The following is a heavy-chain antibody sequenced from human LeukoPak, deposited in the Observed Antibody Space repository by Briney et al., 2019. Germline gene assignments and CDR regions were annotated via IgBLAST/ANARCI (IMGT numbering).Heavy chain of an antibody. D-gene: IGHD5-24*01. Sequence: ASVKVSCKASGYTFTRYYMHWVRQAPGQGLEWMGIINASGGSTSSAQRFQGRLTMTRDTSTSTVYMELSSLRAEDTAVFYCARGGDGSPVGEFDYWGQGTLVIVSS. J-gene: IGHJ4*02. CDR2: INASGGST. CDR3: ARGGDGSPVGEFDY. V-gene: IGHV1-46*01. CDR1: GYTFTRYY.